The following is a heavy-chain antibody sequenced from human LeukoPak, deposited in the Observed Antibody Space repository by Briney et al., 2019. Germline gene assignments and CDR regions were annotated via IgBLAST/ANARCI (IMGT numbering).Heavy chain of an antibody. D-gene: IGHD3-22*01. J-gene: IGHJ4*02. CDR2: ISHSGST. V-gene: IGHV4-34*01. CDR1: GGSFSGYY. CDR3: ARGQYYYDSSGYSH. Sequence: SETLSLTCAVYGGSFSGYYWSWIRQPPGRGLEWIGEISHSGSTSCNPSLKSRVTISVDTSKNHFSLKLSSVIAADTAVYYCARGQYYYDSSGYSHWGQGTLVTVSS.